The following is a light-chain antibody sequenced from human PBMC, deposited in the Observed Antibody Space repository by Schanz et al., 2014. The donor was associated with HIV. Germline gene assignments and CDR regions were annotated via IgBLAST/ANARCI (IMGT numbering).Light chain of an antibody. Sequence: QSVLTQPPSASGTPGQRVTISCSGSSSSIKTNTVNWLQQLPGTAPKLLIYNTYHRPSGVPDRFSGSESGTSASLAISGLQSEDEADYYCAGWDDSLNVWVFGGGTKLTVL. CDR1: SSSIKTNT. J-gene: IGLJ3*02. CDR3: AGWDDSLNVWV. CDR2: NTY. V-gene: IGLV1-44*01.